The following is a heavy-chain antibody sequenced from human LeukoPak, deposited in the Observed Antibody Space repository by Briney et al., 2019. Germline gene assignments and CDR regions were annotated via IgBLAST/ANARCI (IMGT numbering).Heavy chain of an antibody. CDR1: GYTFTGYD. V-gene: IGHV1-2*02. D-gene: IGHD3-9*01. Sequence: GASVKVSCKASGYTFTGYDMHWVRQAPGQGLEWMGWINPNSGGTNYAPKFQGRVTITRDTSISTAYMELSRLRTDDTAVYYCARAEAPLRYFDKPIDYWGQGTLVTVSS. CDR3: ARAEAPLRYFDKPIDY. J-gene: IGHJ4*02. CDR2: INPNSGGT.